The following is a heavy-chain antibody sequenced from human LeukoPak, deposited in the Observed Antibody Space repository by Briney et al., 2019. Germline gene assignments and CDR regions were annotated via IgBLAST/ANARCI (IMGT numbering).Heavy chain of an antibody. D-gene: IGHD3-3*01. CDR2: INTNTGNP. CDR1: GYTFTSYA. V-gene: IGHV7-4-1*02. Sequence: ASVKVSCKASGYTFTSYAMNWVRQAPGQGLEWMGWINTNTGNPTYAQGFTGRFVFSLDTSVSTAYLQISSLKAEDTAVYYCAREDGTTGDFWSGYVYYFDYWGQGTLVTVSS. J-gene: IGHJ4*02. CDR3: AREDGTTGDFWSGYVYYFDY.